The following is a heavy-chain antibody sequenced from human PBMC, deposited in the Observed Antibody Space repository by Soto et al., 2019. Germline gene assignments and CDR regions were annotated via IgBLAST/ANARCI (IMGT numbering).Heavy chain of an antibody. V-gene: IGHV3-33*01. CDR3: ARDGPLGYSSSGGIDY. D-gene: IGHD6-6*01. Sequence: PGGSLRLSCAASGFTFSSYGMHWVRQAPGKGLEWVAVIWYDGSNKYYADSVKGRFTISRDNSKNTRYLQMNSLRAEDTAVYYCARDGPLGYSSSGGIDYWGQGTLVTVSS. CDR2: IWYDGSNK. J-gene: IGHJ4*02. CDR1: GFTFSSYG.